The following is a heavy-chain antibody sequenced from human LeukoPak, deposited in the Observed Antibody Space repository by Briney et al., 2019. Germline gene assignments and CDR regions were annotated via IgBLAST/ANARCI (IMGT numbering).Heavy chain of an antibody. Sequence: GESLKISCKCSGYSFTSYWIGWVRQLPGKGVEWMGIIYPGDSDTRYSPSFQGQVTISADKSISTAYLQWSSLKASDTAMYYCAREDDSSYFDYWGQGTLVTVSS. D-gene: IGHD3-22*01. CDR1: GYSFTSYW. CDR2: IYPGDSDT. CDR3: AREDDSSYFDY. V-gene: IGHV5-51*01. J-gene: IGHJ4*02.